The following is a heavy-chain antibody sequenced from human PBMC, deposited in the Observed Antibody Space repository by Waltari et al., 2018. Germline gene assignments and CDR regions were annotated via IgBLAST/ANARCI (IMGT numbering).Heavy chain of an antibody. D-gene: IGHD4-17*01. V-gene: IGHV3-74*01. J-gene: IGHJ2*01. CDR1: GFTYSMYW. CDR2: SKSDGIST. CDR3: ARGARRTTVTTGWWYFDL. Sequence: EVQLVESGGGLVQPGGSLRLSCAASGFTYSMYWMHWVRQAPGKGLVWVSRSKSDGISTSYADSVKGRFTISKDNAKNTVYLQMNSLRAEDTAIYYCARGARRTTVTTGWWYFDLWGRGTLVTVSS.